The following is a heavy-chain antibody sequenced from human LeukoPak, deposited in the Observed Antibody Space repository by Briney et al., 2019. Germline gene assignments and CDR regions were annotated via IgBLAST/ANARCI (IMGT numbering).Heavy chain of an antibody. J-gene: IGHJ3*02. V-gene: IGHV3-9*03. CDR2: IGGNSVNV. D-gene: IGHD6-13*01. CDR3: AKPYSSSWYAFDAFDI. CDR1: GFTFDDYA. Sequence: GGSLRLSCAASGFTFDDYAMHWVRQAPGKGLEWVSGIGGNSVNVGYADSVKGRFTISRDNAKNSLYLQMNSLRAEDMALYYCAKPYSSSWYAFDAFDIWGQGTMVTVSS.